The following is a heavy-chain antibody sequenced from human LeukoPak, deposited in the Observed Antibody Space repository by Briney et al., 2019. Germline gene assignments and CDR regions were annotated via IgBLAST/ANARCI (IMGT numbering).Heavy chain of an antibody. CDR2: ICTSGST. CDR3: ARDGWYRWLDP. CDR1: GGSISSGSYY. Sequence: TLSLTCTVSGGSISSGSYYWSWIRQPAGKGLEWIGRICTSGSTNYNPSLKSRVTISVDTSKNQFSLKLSCLTAEDTAVYYCARDGWYRWLDPWCQGTLVTVSA. V-gene: IGHV4-61*02. D-gene: IGHD6-19*01. J-gene: IGHJ5*02.